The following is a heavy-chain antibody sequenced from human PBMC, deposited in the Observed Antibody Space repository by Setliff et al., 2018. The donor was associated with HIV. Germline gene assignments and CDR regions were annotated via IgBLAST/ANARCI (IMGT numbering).Heavy chain of an antibody. CDR2: IFPADSDT. D-gene: IGHD3-22*01. V-gene: IGHV5-51*01. CDR3: ARHRVDTSMLVVKDPGAFDL. Sequence: PGESLKISCRGFGYSFGDYWIGWVRQKPGKGLEWMGIIFPADSDTRVNPSFQGQVTISADKSTYAAFLRWTSPKASDTGIYYCARHRVDTSMLVVKDPGAFDLWGQGTLVNVSA. J-gene: IGHJ3*01. CDR1: GYSFGDYW.